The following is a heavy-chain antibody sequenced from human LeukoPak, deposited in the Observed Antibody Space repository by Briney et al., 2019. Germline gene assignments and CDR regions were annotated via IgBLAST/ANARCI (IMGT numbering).Heavy chain of an antibody. J-gene: IGHJ4*02. Sequence: PSETLSLTCTVSGGSISSYYWGWIRQPPGKGLEWTGSIYYSGSTYYNPSLKSRVTISVDTSKNQFSLKLSSVTAADTAVYYCARRVRGIAAAAFDYWGQGTLVTVSS. D-gene: IGHD6-13*01. CDR3: ARRVRGIAAAAFDY. CDR2: IYYSGST. V-gene: IGHV4-39*01. CDR1: GGSISSYY.